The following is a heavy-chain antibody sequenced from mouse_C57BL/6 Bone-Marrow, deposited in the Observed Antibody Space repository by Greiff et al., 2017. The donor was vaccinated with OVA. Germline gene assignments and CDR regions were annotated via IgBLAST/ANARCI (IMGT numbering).Heavy chain of an antibody. V-gene: IGHV5-9-1*02. CDR1: GFTFSSYA. CDR2: ISSGGDYI. D-gene: IGHD1-1*01. J-gene: IGHJ4*01. Sequence: EVKLMESGEGLVKPGGSLKLSCAASGFTFSSYAMSWVRQTPEKRLEWVAYISSGGDYIYYADTVKGRFTISRDNARNTLYLQMSSLKSEDTAMYYCTRAPTTVVAPYAMDYWGQGTSVTVSS. CDR3: TRAPTTVVAPYAMDY.